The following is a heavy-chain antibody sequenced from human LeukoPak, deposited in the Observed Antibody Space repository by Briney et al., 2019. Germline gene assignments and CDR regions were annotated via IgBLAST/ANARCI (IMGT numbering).Heavy chain of an antibody. V-gene: IGHV3-7*01. CDR2: INQDGSEK. J-gene: IGHJ4*02. D-gene: IGHD6-19*01. CDR1: GFTFSSNW. CDR3: ARAPYSSGWYGFDH. Sequence: LGGSLRLPCAASGFTFSSNWMSWVRQAPGKGLEWVANINQDGSEKYYADSVKGRFTISRDNAKNSLYLQMNSLRAEDTAVYYCARAPYSSGWYGFDHWGQGTLVTVSS.